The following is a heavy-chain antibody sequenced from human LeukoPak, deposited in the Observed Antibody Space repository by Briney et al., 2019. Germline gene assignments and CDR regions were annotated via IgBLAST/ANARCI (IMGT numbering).Heavy chain of an antibody. CDR3: SRGSTYLNYFHF. J-gene: IGHJ4*02. V-gene: IGHV3-49*04. CDR2: VRTNSYGGTT. CDR1: GFTFGDHT. D-gene: IGHD1-26*01. Sequence: GGSLRLSCAASGFTFGDHTLNWVRQAPGKGLEWVGFVRTNSYGGTTDYAASVKGRFTISRDESKTIAYLHMNSLKTDDTAVYYCSRGSTYLNYFHFWGQGTLVTVSS.